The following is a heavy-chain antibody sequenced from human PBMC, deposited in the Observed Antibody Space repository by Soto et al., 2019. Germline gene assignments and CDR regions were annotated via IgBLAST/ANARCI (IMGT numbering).Heavy chain of an antibody. CDR1: GFTFSSYG. J-gene: IGHJ6*02. CDR3: AKDLVEAAAAGGSYYYYYGMDV. V-gene: IGHV3-30*18. CDR2: ISYDGSNK. Sequence: QVQLVESGGGVVQPGRSLRLSCAASGFTFSSYGMHWVRQAPGKGLEWVAVISYDGSNKYYADSVKGRFTISRDNSKNTLDLQMNSLRAEDTAVYYCAKDLVEAAAAGGSYYYYYGMDVWGQGTTVTVSS. D-gene: IGHD6-13*01.